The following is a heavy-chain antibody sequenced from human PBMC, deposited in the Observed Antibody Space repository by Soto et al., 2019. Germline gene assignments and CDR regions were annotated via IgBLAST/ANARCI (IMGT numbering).Heavy chain of an antibody. CDR2: ISYDGSNK. D-gene: IGHD2-2*01. CDR1: GFTFSSYA. CDR3: ARSEDIVVVPAVFMDV. Sequence: GGSLRLSCAASGFTFSSYAMHWVRQAPGKGLEWEAVISYDGSNKYYADSVKGRFTISRDNSKNTLYLQMNSLRAEDTAVYYCARSEDIVVVPAVFMDVWGQGTTVTVSS. V-gene: IGHV3-30-3*01. J-gene: IGHJ6*02.